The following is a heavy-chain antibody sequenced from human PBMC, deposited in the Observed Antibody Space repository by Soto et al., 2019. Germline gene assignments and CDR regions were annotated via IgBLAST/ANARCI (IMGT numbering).Heavy chain of an antibody. CDR3: TTVPDYLTTCRVS. D-gene: IGHD3-10*01. V-gene: IGHV3-15*01. CDR1: GLSFTNAW. CDR2: IKSKSDGATT. J-gene: IGHJ4*02. Sequence: VQLVESGGGLVKPGGSLRLSCAASGLSFTNAWSWVRQAPGKGLEWVGLIKSKSDGATTDYAAPVKGRFTIPRDDPKDTIYLQTNSLNTADPAAYHCTTVPDYLTTCRVSWGQGTRVTVSS.